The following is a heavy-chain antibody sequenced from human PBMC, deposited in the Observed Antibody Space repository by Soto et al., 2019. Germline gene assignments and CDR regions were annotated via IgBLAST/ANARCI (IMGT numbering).Heavy chain of an antibody. Sequence: PGGALALTCAASGFPVSDHYMDWVRQAPGKGLEWVGRTRNKANSYTTEYAASVKGRFTISRDDSKNSLYLQMNSLKTEDTAVYYCARGGYCSSTSCYRYYYGMDVWGQGTTVTVSS. V-gene: IGHV3-72*01. CDR2: TRNKANSYTT. J-gene: IGHJ6*02. CDR3: ARGGYCSSTSCYRYYYGMDV. D-gene: IGHD2-2*01. CDR1: GFPVSDHY.